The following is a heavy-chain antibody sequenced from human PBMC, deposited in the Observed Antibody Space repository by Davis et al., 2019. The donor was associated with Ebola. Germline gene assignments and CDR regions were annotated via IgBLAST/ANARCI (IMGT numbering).Heavy chain of an antibody. V-gene: IGHV3-33*06. CDR1: GFTFSSYG. CDR3: AKSRTIVVVVAAST. J-gene: IGHJ5*02. Sequence: GESLKISCAASGFTFSSYGMHWVRQAPGKGLEWVAVIWYDGSNKYYADSVKGRFTISRDNSKNTLYLQMNSLRAEDTAVYYCAKSRTIVVVVAASTWGQGTLVTVSS. D-gene: IGHD2-15*01. CDR2: IWYDGSNK.